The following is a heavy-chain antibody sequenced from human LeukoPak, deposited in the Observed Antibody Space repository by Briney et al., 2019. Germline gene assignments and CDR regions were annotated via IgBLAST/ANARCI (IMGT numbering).Heavy chain of an antibody. CDR3: ARGYCTNGVCSQLDYSDPVGYYFDY. V-gene: IGHV3-53*01. CDR1: GFTVSSNY. CDR2: IYSGGST. Sequence: GGSLRLSCAASGFTVSSNYMSWVRQAPGKGLEWVSVIYSGGSTYYADSVKGRFTISRDNSKNTLYLQMNSLRAEDTAVYYCARGYCTNGVCSQLDYSDPVGYYFDYWGQGTLVTVSS. D-gene: IGHD2-8*01. J-gene: IGHJ4*02.